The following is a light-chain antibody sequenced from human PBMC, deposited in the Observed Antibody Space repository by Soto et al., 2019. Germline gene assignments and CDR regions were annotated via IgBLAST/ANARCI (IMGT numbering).Light chain of an antibody. CDR1: DSDFDDDDH. J-gene: IGLJ1*01. CDR3: ASYSGATSLYV. CDR2: DVV. V-gene: IGLV2-14*03. Sequence: QSALTQPASVSGSPGQSITISCTGVDSDFDDDDHVSWYRQHPGTAPKVILYDVVSRPAGTSNRFFGSKSGNTASLVISGLQADDEAQYFCASYSGATSLYVFGAGTKVTVL.